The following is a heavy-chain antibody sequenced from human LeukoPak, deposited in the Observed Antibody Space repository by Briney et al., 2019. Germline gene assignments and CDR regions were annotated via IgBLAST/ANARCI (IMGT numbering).Heavy chain of an antibody. CDR2: IKSKTDGGTT. CDR1: GFTFSNAW. Sequence: GGSLRLSCAASGFTFSNAWMSCVRQAPGKGLEWVGRIKSKTDGGTTDYAAPVKGRFTISRDDSKNTLYLQMNSLKTEDTAVYYCTTRTKPPGYYLFGYNYYYYYMDVWGKGTTVTISS. D-gene: IGHD3-9*01. CDR3: TTRTKPPGYYLFGYNYYYYYMDV. V-gene: IGHV3-15*01. J-gene: IGHJ6*03.